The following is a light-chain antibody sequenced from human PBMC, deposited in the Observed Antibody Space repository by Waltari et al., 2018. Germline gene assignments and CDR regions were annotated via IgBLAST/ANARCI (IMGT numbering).Light chain of an antibody. CDR3: QQYYSSPRT. Sequence: DIVMTQSPDSLAVSLGGRAAINCKPRQSVLHSSNNKNYLAWFQQKPGQPPKLLVYWASTRESGIPDRFSGSGSGTDFTLTISSLQAEDVAVYYCQQYYSSPRTFGQGTKVEIK. J-gene: IGKJ1*01. V-gene: IGKV4-1*01. CDR2: WAS. CDR1: QSVLHSSNNKNY.